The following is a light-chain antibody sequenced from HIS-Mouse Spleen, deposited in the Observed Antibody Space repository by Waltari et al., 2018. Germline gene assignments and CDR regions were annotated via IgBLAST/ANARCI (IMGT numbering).Light chain of an antibody. J-gene: IGLJ3*02. CDR1: SSAVGSYHF. V-gene: IGLV2-23*01. Sequence: QSALTQPASVSGSPGQSITISCTGTSSAVGSYHFFPWYQQNPGKAPKLMIYEGSKRPSGVSNRFSGSKSGNTASLTISGLQAEDEADYYCCSYAGSSTWVFGGGTKLTVL. CDR3: CSYAGSSTWV. CDR2: EGS.